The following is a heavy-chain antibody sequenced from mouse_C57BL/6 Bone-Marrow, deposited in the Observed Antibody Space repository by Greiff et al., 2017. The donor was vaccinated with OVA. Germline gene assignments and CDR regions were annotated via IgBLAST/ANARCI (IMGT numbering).Heavy chain of an antibody. D-gene: IGHD4-1*01. Sequence: QVQLQQPGAELVKPGASVKLSCKAFGYTFTSYWMHWVKQRPGQGLEWIGMIHPNSGSTNYNEKFKSKATLTVDKSSSTAYMQLSSLTSEDSAVYYCARSPRLVLYFDYWGQGTTLTVSS. J-gene: IGHJ2*01. CDR1: GYTFTSYW. CDR3: ARSPRLVLYFDY. CDR2: IHPNSGST. V-gene: IGHV1-64*01.